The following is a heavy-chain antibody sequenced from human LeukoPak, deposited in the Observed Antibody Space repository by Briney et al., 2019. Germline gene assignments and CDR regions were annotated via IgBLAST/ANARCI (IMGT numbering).Heavy chain of an antibody. Sequence: GASVKVSCKASGYTFTSYYMHWVRQAPGQGLEWMGIINPSGGSTSYAQMFQGRVTMTRDTSTSTVYMELSSLRSEDTDVYYCARGAKFRNGNDYGMDVWGQGTTVTVSS. D-gene: IGHD1-14*01. CDR3: ARGAKFRNGNDYGMDV. V-gene: IGHV1-46*01. CDR1: GYTFTSYY. CDR2: INPSGGST. J-gene: IGHJ6*02.